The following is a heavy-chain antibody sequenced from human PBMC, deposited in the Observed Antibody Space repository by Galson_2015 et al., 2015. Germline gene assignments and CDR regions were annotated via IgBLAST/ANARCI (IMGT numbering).Heavy chain of an antibody. D-gene: IGHD3-3*01. Sequence: SVKVSCKASGGTFSSYAISWVRQAPGQGLEWMGGIIPIFGTANYAQKFQGRVTITADESTSTAYMGLSSLRSEDTAVYYCARGEPLSEGYYDFWSGYQYYYYGMDVWGQGTTVTVSS. J-gene: IGHJ6*02. CDR2: IIPIFGTA. CDR1: GGTFSSYA. V-gene: IGHV1-69*13. CDR3: ARGEPLSEGYYDFWSGYQYYYYGMDV.